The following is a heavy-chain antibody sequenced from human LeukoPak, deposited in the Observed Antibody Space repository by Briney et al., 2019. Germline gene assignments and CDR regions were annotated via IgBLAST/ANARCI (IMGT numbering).Heavy chain of an antibody. D-gene: IGHD7-27*01. CDR1: GGSISDAAYY. CDR3: ARNWGAAGWSNYYGMDV. Sequence: PSETLSLTCTVSGGSISDAAYYWSWIRQPPGKGLERLGYIYYSGSTYYNPSLKSRITISEDTPKNQFSLKLKSVTAADTAVYFCARNWGAAGWSNYYGMDVWGQGTTVIVSS. J-gene: IGHJ6*02. CDR2: IYYSGST. V-gene: IGHV4-30-4*01.